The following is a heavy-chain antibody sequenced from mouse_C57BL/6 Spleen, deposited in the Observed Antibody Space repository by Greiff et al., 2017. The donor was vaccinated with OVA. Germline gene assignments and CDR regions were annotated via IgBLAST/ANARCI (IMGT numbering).Heavy chain of an antibody. CDR2: IYPGDGDT. Sequence: VHLVESGAELVKPGASVKISCKASGYAFSSYWMNWVKQRPGKGLEWIGQIYPGDGDTNYNGKFKGKATLTADKSSSTAYMQLSSLTSEDSAVYFCARDTTPYFDVWGTGTTVTVSS. CDR3: ARDTTPYFDV. CDR1: GYAFSSYW. J-gene: IGHJ1*03. V-gene: IGHV1-80*01. D-gene: IGHD1-1*01.